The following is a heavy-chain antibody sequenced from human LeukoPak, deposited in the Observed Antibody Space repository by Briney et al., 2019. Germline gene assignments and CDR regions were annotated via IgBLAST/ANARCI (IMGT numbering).Heavy chain of an antibody. CDR2: IKQDGSEK. D-gene: IGHD6-13*01. Sequence: GSPKLSCAASGFTFSSYWMSWVRQAPGKGLEWVANIKQDGSEKYYVDSVKGRFTISRDNAKKSLYLQMNSLRAEDTAVYYCARGQAAGLNWGQGTLVTVSS. CDR1: GFTFSSYW. V-gene: IGHV3-7*01. J-gene: IGHJ4*02. CDR3: ARGQAAGLN.